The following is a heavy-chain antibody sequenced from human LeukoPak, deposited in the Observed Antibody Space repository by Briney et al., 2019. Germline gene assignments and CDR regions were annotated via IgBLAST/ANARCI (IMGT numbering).Heavy chain of an antibody. CDR1: GVSISSYY. D-gene: IGHD1-26*01. V-gene: IGHV4-59*08. Sequence: SETLSLTCTVSGVSISSYYWSWIRQPPGKGLEWIGYIFYSGNTIYNPSLRSRVTISADTSKNHFSPRLRSVTAADTAVYYCARLAAISGSDYPDDWGQGTLVTVSS. CDR3: ARLAAISGSDYPDD. J-gene: IGHJ4*02. CDR2: IFYSGNT.